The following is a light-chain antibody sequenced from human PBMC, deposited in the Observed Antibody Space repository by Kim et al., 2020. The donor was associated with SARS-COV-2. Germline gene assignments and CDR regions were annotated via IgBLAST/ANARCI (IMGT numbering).Light chain of an antibody. J-gene: IGLJ1*01. Sequence: GQSVTVSSTGTGSDVGSNDRVSWYQQPPGTAPKLMVYEVSFRPSGVADRFSGSKSGNTASLTISGLQAEDEADYYCSSYTSSSLYVFGTGTKVTVL. V-gene: IGLV2-18*02. CDR3: SSYTSSSLYV. CDR1: GSDVGSNDR. CDR2: EVS.